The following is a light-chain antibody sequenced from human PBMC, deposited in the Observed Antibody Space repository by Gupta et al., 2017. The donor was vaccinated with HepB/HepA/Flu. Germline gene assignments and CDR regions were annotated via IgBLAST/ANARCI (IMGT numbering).Light chain of an antibody. V-gene: IGKV2-30*01. Sequence: DVVMTQSPLSLPVTLGQPASISCRSSQSLVYSDGNTYLDWYQQRPGQSPRRLIYQVSNRDSGVPDRFSGSGSGTDFTLKISRVEADDVGVYYCIQGTYWPRTFGQGTKVEIK. CDR1: QSLVYSDGNTY. CDR2: QVS. J-gene: IGKJ1*01. CDR3: IQGTYWPRT.